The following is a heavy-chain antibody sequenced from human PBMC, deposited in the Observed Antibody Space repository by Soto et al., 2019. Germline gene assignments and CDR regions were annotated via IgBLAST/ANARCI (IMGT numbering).Heavy chain of an antibody. V-gene: IGHV1-69*12. CDR3: AHRSAAGYYCYYGMDV. CDR1: GGTFSSYA. J-gene: IGHJ6*02. Sequence: QVQLVQSGAEVKKPGSSVNVSCKASGGTFSSYAISWVRQAPGQGREWMGGVIPIFGTANYAQKFQARLTIQGGDSTTTASMELRGLRSEDTAVYYCAHRSAAGYYCYYGMDVWGQGTTVTVSS. CDR2: VIPIFGTA. D-gene: IGHD6-13*01.